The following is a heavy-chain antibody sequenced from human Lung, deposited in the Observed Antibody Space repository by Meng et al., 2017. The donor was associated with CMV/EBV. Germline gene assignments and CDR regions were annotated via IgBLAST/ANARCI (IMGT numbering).Heavy chain of an antibody. CDR3: ARVNTPVTQTDYLDY. V-gene: IGHV3-72*01. CDR1: GFSFGDYY. CDR2: IEDKAHSYTT. D-gene: IGHD4-17*01. Sequence: SCAASGFSFGDYYMEWVRQAPGKGLEWVGRIEDKAHSYTTYYAASLQGRFTMSRDDSKNSLYLQMNGLTTEDTAVYYCARVNTPVTQTDYLDYWXPGEXVNGAS. J-gene: IGHJ4*02.